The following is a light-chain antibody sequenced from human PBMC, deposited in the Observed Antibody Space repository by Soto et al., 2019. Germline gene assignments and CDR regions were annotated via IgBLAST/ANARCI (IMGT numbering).Light chain of an antibody. CDR1: SSNIGSNY. J-gene: IGLJ2*01. V-gene: IGLV1-47*01. CDR2: RNN. CDR3: AAWDDSLSVV. Sequence: QSALTQPPSASGTPGQRVTISCSGSSSNIGSNYVYWYQQLPGTAPKLLIYRNNQRPSGVPDRFSGSKSGTSASLAISGFRSEDEADYYCAAWDDSLSVVFGGGTKLTVL.